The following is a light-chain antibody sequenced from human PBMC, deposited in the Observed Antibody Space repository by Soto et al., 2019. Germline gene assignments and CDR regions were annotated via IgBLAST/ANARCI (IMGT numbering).Light chain of an antibody. J-gene: IGLJ3*02. CDR3: QSYDSSLSGWV. CDR1: SSNIGACYD. Sequence: QSVLTQPPSVSGAPGQRVTISCTGSSSNIGACYDVHWYQQLPGTAPKLLIYGNSNRPSGVPDRFSGSKSGTSASLAITGLQAEDEADYYCQSYDSSLSGWVFGGGTKLPVL. V-gene: IGLV1-40*01. CDR2: GNS.